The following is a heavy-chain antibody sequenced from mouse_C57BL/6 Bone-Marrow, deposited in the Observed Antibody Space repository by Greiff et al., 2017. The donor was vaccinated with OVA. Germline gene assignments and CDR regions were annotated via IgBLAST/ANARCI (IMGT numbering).Heavy chain of an antibody. CDR3: ARITTVVAGGHGYAMDY. D-gene: IGHD1-1*01. V-gene: IGHV5-16*01. J-gene: IGHJ4*01. Sequence: EVNLVESEGGLVQPGSSMKLSCTASGFTFSDYYMAWVRQVPEKGLEWVANINSDGSSTYYLDSLKSRFIISRDNAKNILYLQMSSLKSEDTATYYCARITTVVAGGHGYAMDYWGQGTSVTVSS. CDR1: GFTFSDYY. CDR2: INSDGSST.